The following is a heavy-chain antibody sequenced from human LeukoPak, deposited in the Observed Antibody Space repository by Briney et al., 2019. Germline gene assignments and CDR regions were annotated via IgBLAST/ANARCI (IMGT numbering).Heavy chain of an antibody. CDR1: GGTFSSYA. Sequence: ASVKVSCKASGGTFSSYAISWVRQAPGQGLEWMGGIIPIFGTANYAQKFRGRVTITADESTSTAYMELSSLRSEDTAVYYCARRGYYYDSSGRYYYGMDVWGQGTPVIVSS. D-gene: IGHD3-22*01. CDR2: IIPIFGTA. CDR3: ARRGYYYDSSGRYYYGMDV. V-gene: IGHV1-69*01. J-gene: IGHJ6*02.